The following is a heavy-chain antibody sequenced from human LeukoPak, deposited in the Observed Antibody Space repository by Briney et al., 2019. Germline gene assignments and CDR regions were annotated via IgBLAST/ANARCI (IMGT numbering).Heavy chain of an antibody. CDR1: GFTFSSYG. V-gene: IGHV3-33*01. D-gene: IGHD4-17*01. CDR2: IWYDGSNK. J-gene: IGHJ4*02. CDR3: ARDTDYGDTYYFDY. Sequence: PGGSLRLSCAASGFTFSSYGMHWVRQAPGKGLERVAVIWYDGSNKYYADSVKGRFTISRDNSKNTLYLQMNSLRAEDTAVYYCARDTDYGDTYYFDYWGQGTLVTVSS.